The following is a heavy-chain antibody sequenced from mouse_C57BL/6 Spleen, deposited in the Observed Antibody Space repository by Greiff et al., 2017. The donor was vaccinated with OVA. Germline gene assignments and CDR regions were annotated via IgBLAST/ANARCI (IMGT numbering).Heavy chain of an antibody. CDR1: GFTFSDYG. CDR3: ANTMVRGYYAMDY. CDR2: ISSGSSTI. Sequence: EVMLVESGGGLVKPGGSLKLSCAASGFTFSDYGMHWVRQAPEQGLEWVAYISSGSSTIYYADTVKGRFTMTRDNAKNTLFLQMTSLRSEDTAMYYCANTMVRGYYAMDYWGQGTSVTVSS. J-gene: IGHJ4*01. D-gene: IGHD2-1*01. V-gene: IGHV5-17*01.